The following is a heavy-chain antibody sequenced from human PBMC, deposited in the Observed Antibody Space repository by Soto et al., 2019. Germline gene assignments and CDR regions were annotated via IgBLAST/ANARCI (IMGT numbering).Heavy chain of an antibody. Sequence: LETLSDTCTVSGGFISGSSYYWGWIRQPPGKGLEWIGSIYYSASSFYNPSLKSRVTISVDTSKNQFSLNLTSVTVADTAVYFCARETYYGDHYFDSWGQGTLVTVSS. V-gene: IGHV4-39*02. CDR2: IYYSASS. J-gene: IGHJ4*02. D-gene: IGHD4-17*01. CDR1: GGFISGSSYY. CDR3: ARETYYGDHYFDS.